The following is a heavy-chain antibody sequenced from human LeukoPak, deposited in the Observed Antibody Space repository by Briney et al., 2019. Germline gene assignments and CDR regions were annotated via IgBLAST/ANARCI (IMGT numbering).Heavy chain of an antibody. J-gene: IGHJ4*02. D-gene: IGHD6-19*01. CDR1: GYTFTSYW. Sequence: GESLKTSCKASGYTFTSYWIGWVRQMPGKGLEWMGIIYPGDSDTRYSPSFQGQVSISVDKSISTAYLQWSSLKASDTAMYYCARRGSGWYVDYWGQGTLVTVSS. V-gene: IGHV5-51*01. CDR3: ARRGSGWYVDY. CDR2: IYPGDSDT.